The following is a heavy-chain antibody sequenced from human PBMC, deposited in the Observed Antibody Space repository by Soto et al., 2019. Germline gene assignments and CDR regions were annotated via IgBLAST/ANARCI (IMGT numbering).Heavy chain of an antibody. V-gene: IGHV3-30*18. CDR2: ISYDGSNK. CDR1: GFTFSSYG. J-gene: IGHJ4*02. Sequence: QVQLVESGGGVVQPGRSLRLSCAASGFTFSSYGMHWVRQAPGKGLEWVAVISYDGSNKYYADSVKGRFTISRDNSKNTLYLQMNSLRAEDTAVYYCAKGSQYSGSGGHFDYGGQGTLVTVSS. D-gene: IGHD1-26*01. CDR3: AKGSQYSGSGGHFDY.